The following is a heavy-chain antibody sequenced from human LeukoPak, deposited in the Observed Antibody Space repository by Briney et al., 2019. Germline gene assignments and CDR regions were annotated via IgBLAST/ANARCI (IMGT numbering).Heavy chain of an antibody. J-gene: IGHJ4*02. V-gene: IGHV3-53*01. D-gene: IGHD6-13*01. Sequence: GGSLRLSCAASGFTVITTYMSWVRQAPGTGLEWVSVIYSGGSIYYADSVKGRFTISRDNAKNSLYLQMNSLRAEDTAVYYCARDLMGIAYRGAFYYWGQGTLVTVSS. CDR1: GFTVITTY. CDR2: IYSGGSI. CDR3: ARDLMGIAYRGAFYY.